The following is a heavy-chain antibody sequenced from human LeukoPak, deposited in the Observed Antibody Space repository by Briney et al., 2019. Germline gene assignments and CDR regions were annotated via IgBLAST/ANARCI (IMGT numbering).Heavy chain of an antibody. CDR3: AKDREAYCSGGSCYSAFDY. CDR1: GFTFSSFA. J-gene: IGHJ4*02. V-gene: IGHV3-23*01. D-gene: IGHD2-15*01. CDR2: INERGGNT. Sequence: PGGSLRLSCAASGFTFSSFAMSWVRQAPGRGLEWVSGINERGGNTYYTDSVKGRFTISRDNSKNTLYLQMNSLRAEDTAIYYCAKDREAYCSGGSCYSAFDYWGQGTLVTVSS.